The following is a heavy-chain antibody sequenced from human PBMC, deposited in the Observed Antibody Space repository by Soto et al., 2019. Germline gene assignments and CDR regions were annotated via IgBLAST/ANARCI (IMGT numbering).Heavy chain of an antibody. V-gene: IGHV1-18*01. CDR1: GYTFSSFG. J-gene: IGHJ5*01. Sequence: QGQLVQSGAEVRKPGASVKVSCKASGYTFSSFGIAWVRQGPGQGLEWLGWGTGYNGNTKYAQKFQDRVEMTTDTSTNTASLELRSLTSDDTAVYFCARAPPFDFWGQGTLVTVSP. CDR2: GTGYNGNT. CDR3: ARAPPFDF.